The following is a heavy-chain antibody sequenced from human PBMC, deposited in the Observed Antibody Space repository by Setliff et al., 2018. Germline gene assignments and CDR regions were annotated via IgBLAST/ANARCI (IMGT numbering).Heavy chain of an antibody. CDR2: ISAYNGNT. CDR1: GYTFTSYG. J-gene: IGHJ2*01. D-gene: IGHD2-15*01. CDR3: ARVVGSGGNGGHWYFDL. Sequence: ASVKVSCKASGYTFTSYGISWVRQAPGQGLEWMGWISAYNGNTNYAQKLQGRVTMTTDTSTSRAYMELRSLRSDDTAVYYCARVVGSGGNGGHWYFDLWGRGTLVTVSS. V-gene: IGHV1-18*01.